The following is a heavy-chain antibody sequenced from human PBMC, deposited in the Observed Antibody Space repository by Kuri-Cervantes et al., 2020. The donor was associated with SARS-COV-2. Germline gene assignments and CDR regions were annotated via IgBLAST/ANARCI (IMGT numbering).Heavy chain of an antibody. CDR1: GFTFSSYG. CDR2: IWYDGSNK. V-gene: IGHV3-30*19. D-gene: IGHD3-10*01. J-gene: IGHJ6*02. Sequence: GGSLRLSCAASGFTFSSYGMHWVRQAPGKGLEWVAVIWYDGSNKYYADSVKGRFTISRDNSKNTLYLQMNSLRAEDTAVYYCARVPRNTLVRGCLSMDVWGQGTTVTVSS. CDR3: ARVPRNTLVRGCLSMDV.